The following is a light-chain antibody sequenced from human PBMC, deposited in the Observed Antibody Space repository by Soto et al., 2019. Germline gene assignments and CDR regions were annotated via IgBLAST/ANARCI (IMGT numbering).Light chain of an antibody. Sequence: QSALTQPRSVSGSPGQSVTISCTGTSSDVGGYNYVSWYQQHPGKAPKLMIYDVSKRPSGVPDRFSGSKSGNTASLTISGLQDEDEADYYCCSYEGRYTALFGTGTKVTV. V-gene: IGLV2-11*01. CDR1: SSDVGGYNY. J-gene: IGLJ1*01. CDR2: DVS. CDR3: CSYEGRYTAL.